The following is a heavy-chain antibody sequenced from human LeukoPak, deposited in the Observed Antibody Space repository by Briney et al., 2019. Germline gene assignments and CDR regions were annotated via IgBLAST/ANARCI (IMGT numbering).Heavy chain of an antibody. CDR1: GGSVSTYTAP. V-gene: IGHV6-1*01. J-gene: IGHJ4*02. CDR3: VRVEYSSSHYFDS. D-gene: IGHD6-6*01. CDR2: IYYWAKQHN. Sequence: SQTLSLTYAISGGSVSTYTAPWHWIRQSPSRGLEWLGWIYYWAKQHNHYGLSVKGQITINPDTSKNQFSLHLNSVTPEDTGVYYCVRVEYSSSHYFDSWGEGTLVAVSS.